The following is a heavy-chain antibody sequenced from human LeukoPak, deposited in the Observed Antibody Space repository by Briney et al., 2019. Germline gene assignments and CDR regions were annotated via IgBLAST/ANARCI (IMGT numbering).Heavy chain of an antibody. Sequence: GGSLRLSCAVSGITLSNYGMSWVRQAPGKGLEWVAGISDSGGRTNYADSVKGRFTISRDNRKNTLYLQMNSLRAEDTAVYFCAKRGVVIRVILVGFHKEANYFDSWAREPWSPSPQ. J-gene: IGHJ4*02. CDR3: AKRGVVIRVILVGFHKEANYFDS. D-gene: IGHD3-22*01. V-gene: IGHV3-23*01. CDR1: GITLSNYG. CDR2: ISDSGGRT.